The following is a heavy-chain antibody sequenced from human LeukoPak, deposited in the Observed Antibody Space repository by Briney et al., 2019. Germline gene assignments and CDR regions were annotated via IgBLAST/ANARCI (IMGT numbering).Heavy chain of an antibody. J-gene: IGHJ6*02. CDR1: GFTFDDYA. CDR2: VNWNGDTI. D-gene: IGHD2-8*02. Sequence: GGSLRLSCAASGFTFDDYAMHWVRQAPGKGLEWVSSVNWNGDTIGYADSVKGRFTISKDNAKNSLYLEMNSLRNEDTALYYCSKGTGGRSSPYYFYAMDVWGQGTTVAVSS. CDR3: SKGTGGRSSPYYFYAMDV. V-gene: IGHV3-9*01.